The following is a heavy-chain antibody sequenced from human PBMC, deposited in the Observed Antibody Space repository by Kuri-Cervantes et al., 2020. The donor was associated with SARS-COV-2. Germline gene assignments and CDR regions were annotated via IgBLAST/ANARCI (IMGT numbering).Heavy chain of an antibody. Sequence: LRLSCTVSGGSISSGGYYWSWIRQPPGKGLEWIGYIYHSGSTYYNPSLKSRVTISVDRSKNQFSLKLSSVTADDTAVYYCARSSVGDLGWFDPWGQGTLVTVSS. CDR1: GGSISSGGYY. CDR2: IYHSGST. J-gene: IGHJ5*02. CDR3: ARSSVGDLGWFDP. V-gene: IGHV4-30-2*01. D-gene: IGHD3-10*01.